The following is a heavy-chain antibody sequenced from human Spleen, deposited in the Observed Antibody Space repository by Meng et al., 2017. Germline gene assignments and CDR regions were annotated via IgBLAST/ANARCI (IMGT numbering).Heavy chain of an antibody. D-gene: IGHD6-13*01. CDR1: GYNFPDYW. CDR2: INPSRGDT. V-gene: IGHV1-2*06. Sequence: QVALVQSGAEVKKPGASVKVSCKPSGYNFPDYWLHWVRRAPGQGLEWMGRINPSRGDTHYAQKFEGRVTMTRDTSISTAYMELSRLRSDDTAVYYCARDPAIAAAGTGRSGWFDPWGQGTLVTVSS. J-gene: IGHJ5*02. CDR3: ARDPAIAAAGTGRSGWFDP.